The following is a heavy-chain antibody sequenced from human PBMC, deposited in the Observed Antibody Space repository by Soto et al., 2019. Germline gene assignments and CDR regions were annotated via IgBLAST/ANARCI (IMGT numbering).Heavy chain of an antibody. CDR1: GFTFSSYS. CDR2: ISSSSSTI. Sequence: GGSLRLSCAASGFTFSSYSMNWVRQAPGKGLEWVSYISSSSSTIYYADSVKGRFTISRDNAKNSLYLQMNSLRDEDTAVYYCAGGIAARYYYYYGMDVWGQGTTVTVSS. V-gene: IGHV3-48*02. D-gene: IGHD6-6*01. J-gene: IGHJ6*02. CDR3: AGGIAARYYYYYGMDV.